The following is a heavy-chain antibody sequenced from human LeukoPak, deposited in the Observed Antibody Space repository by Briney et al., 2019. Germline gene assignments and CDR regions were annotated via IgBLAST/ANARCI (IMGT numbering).Heavy chain of an antibody. Sequence: GGSLRLSCAASGFTFSSYAMHWVRQAPGKGLEWVAIISYDGSNKYYADSVKGRFTISRDNSKNTLSLQMNSLRAEDTAVYYCAREADSSGWPFDSWGQGTLVIIS. J-gene: IGHJ4*02. CDR3: AREADSSGWPFDS. D-gene: IGHD6-19*01. CDR1: GFTFSSYA. V-gene: IGHV3-30-3*01. CDR2: ISYDGSNK.